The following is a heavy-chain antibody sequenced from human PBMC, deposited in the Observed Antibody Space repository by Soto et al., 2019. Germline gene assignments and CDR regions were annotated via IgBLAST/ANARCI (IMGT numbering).Heavy chain of an antibody. CDR1: GESFSSYY. D-gene: IGHD3-9*01. J-gene: IGHJ5*02. Sequence: SETLSLTCAVYGESFSSYYWSWIRQPSGRGLEWIGEINHSGSTNYNPSLKSRVTISVDTSKNQFSLKLSSVTAADTAVYYCARGDLTSQGSWGQGTLVTVSS. CDR2: INHSGST. CDR3: ARGDLTSQGS. V-gene: IGHV4-34*01.